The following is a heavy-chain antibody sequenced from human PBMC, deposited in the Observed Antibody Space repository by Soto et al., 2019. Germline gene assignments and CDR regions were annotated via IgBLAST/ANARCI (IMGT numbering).Heavy chain of an antibody. CDR3: ARDFGSGFNDY. CDR2: LYTGGTT. D-gene: IGHD3-3*01. CDR1: GGSISSYY. Sequence: ETLSLTCTVSGGSISSYYWSWVRQAPGKGLEWVSVLYTGGTTYYADSVKGRFTISRDNSKNTLYLQMNSLRAEDTAVYYCARDFGSGFNDYWGQGTLVTVSS. V-gene: IGHV3-53*01. J-gene: IGHJ4*02.